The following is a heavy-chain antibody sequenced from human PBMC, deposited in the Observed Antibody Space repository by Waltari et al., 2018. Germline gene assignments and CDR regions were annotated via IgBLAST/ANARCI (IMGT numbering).Heavy chain of an antibody. D-gene: IGHD3-10*01. CDR2: IIPIFGTA. Sequence: QVQLVHSGAAVKHPGSPVKVSCKPSGGTFSSYALSWVRQAPGQGLEWMGGIIPIFGTANYAKKYQGRVTITADESTSTAYMELSSLRSEDTAVYYCASLLLWFGELDSPYYFDYWGQGTLVTVSS. J-gene: IGHJ4*02. CDR1: GGTFSSYA. V-gene: IGHV1-69*01. CDR3: ASLLLWFGELDSPYYFDY.